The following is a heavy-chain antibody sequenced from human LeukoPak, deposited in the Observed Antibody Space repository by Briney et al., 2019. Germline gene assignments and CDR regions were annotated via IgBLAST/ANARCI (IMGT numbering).Heavy chain of an antibody. CDR1: GFSFKTFT. Sequence: PGGSLRLSCAASGFSFKTFTMNWVRQAPGKGLVWVSRINSDGSATTYADSVKGRFTISRDNAKNTLYLQTNSLRAEDTAVYYCLKSTGYYAMDVWGQGTTVTVSS. V-gene: IGHV3-74*01. CDR3: LKSTGYYAMDV. J-gene: IGHJ6*02. CDR2: INSDGSAT. D-gene: IGHD3-22*01.